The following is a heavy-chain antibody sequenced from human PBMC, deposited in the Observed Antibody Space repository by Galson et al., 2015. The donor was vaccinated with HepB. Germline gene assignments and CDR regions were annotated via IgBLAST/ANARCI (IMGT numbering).Heavy chain of an antibody. V-gene: IGHV3-23*01. CDR1: QFTFSTYA. J-gene: IGHJ4*02. CDR2: ISGSGANT. D-gene: IGHD3-16*02. Sequence: SLRLSCAASQFTFSTYAMSWVRQAPGKGLEWVSAISGSGANTNYGDSVRGRFTISRDNSRNTLFLQMNSLRAEDTAIYYCANHRDGRYHVGQLGLDSWGPGTLVTVSS. CDR3: ANHRDGRYHVGQLGLDS.